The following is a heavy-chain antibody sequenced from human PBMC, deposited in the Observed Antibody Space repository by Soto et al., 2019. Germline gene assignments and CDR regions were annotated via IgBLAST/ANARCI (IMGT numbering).Heavy chain of an antibody. D-gene: IGHD3-10*01. CDR1: GGSFSGYY. Sequence: SETLSLTCAVYGGSFSGYYWSWIRQPPGKGLEWIGEINHSGSTNYNPSLKSRVTISVDTSKNQFSLKLSSVTAADTAVYYCATGITMVRGVIILYFDYWGQGTLVTVS. V-gene: IGHV4-34*01. CDR2: INHSGST. CDR3: ATGITMVRGVIILYFDY. J-gene: IGHJ4*02.